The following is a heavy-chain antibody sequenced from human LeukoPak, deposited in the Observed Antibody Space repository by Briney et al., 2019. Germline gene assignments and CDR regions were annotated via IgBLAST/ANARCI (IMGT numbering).Heavy chain of an antibody. V-gene: IGHV4-39*01. Sequence: KPSETLSLTCTVSDGSISSNNYFWGWIRQPPGKGLEWIGTIYYSGSTYYNPSLKSRVTISVDTSKNQFSLRLSSVTAADTAVYYCARVYSSGYYDRRFDYWGQGTLVTVSS. D-gene: IGHD3-22*01. CDR1: DGSISSNNYF. CDR2: IYYSGST. CDR3: ARVYSSGYYDRRFDY. J-gene: IGHJ4*02.